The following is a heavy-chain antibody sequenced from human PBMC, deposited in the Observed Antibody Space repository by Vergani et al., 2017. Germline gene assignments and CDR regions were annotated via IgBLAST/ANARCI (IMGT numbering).Heavy chain of an antibody. CDR2: TRNKANSYTT. D-gene: IGHD3-10*01. J-gene: IGHJ3*02. CDR3: ARVSWGGSGSYRDAFDI. CDR1: GFTFSDHY. Sequence: EVQLVESGGGLVQPGGSLRLSCAASGFTFSDHYMDWVRQAPGKGLEWVGRTRNKANSYTTEYAASVKGRFTISRDDSKNSLYLQMNSLKTEDTAVYYGARVSWGGSGSYRDAFDIWGQGTMVTVSS. V-gene: IGHV3-72*01.